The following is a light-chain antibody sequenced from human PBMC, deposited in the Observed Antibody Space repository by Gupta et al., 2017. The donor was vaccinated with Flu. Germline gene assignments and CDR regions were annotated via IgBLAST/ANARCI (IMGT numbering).Light chain of an antibody. Sequence: ASTLVASVEDTVTITGGGRNSISSCVAWYLQKPGQAPKLLIYKASKGKNGVPERFSGRGSGTEFTLTISSLQPEDFANYYCQQYDSYSRTFGQGTKVEIK. CDR1: NSISSC. V-gene: IGKV1-5*03. CDR2: KAS. CDR3: QQYDSYSRT. J-gene: IGKJ1*01.